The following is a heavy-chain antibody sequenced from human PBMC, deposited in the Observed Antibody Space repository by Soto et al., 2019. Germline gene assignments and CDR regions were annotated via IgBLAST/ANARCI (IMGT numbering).Heavy chain of an antibody. V-gene: IGHV4-4*07. CDR2: IHTGGTT. J-gene: IGHJ4*02. Sequence: TSETLSLTCTVSGGSINGFYWNWFRQPAGKGLEWIGRIHTGGTTNYKPSLRSRVTMSVDTSKKQFSLKLTPVTAVDTAVYYCARISEGPIRCGQGTLVTVSS. CDR1: GGSINGFY. CDR3: ARISEGPIR.